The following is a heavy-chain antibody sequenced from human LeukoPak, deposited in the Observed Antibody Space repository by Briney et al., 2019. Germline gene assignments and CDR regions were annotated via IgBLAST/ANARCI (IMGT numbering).Heavy chain of an antibody. J-gene: IGHJ4*02. V-gene: IGHV4-39*07. CDR1: GGSFTSGGYY. CDR3: AREPRRGLILTGYYTHYFDY. CDR2: IYYSGST. Sequence: PSETLSLTCTVSGGSFTSGGYYWSWIRQPPGKGLEWIGSIYYSGSTYYNPSLKSRVTISVDTSKNQFSLKLSSVTAADTAVYYCAREPRRGLILTGYYTHYFDYWGQGTLVTVSS. D-gene: IGHD3-9*01.